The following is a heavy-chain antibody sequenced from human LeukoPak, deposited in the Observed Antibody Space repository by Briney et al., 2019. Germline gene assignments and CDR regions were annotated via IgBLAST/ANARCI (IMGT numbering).Heavy chain of an antibody. CDR2: IWYDGSNK. D-gene: IGHD4-4*01. CDR3: ARERVPSYSNYYYYGMDV. CDR1: GFTFSSYG. Sequence: PGGSLRLSCAASGFTFSSYGMPWVRQAPGKGLEWVAVIWYDGSNKYYADSVKGRFTISRDNSKNTLYLQMNSLRAEDTAVYHCARERVPSYSNYYYYGMDVWGQGTTVTVSS. J-gene: IGHJ6*02. V-gene: IGHV3-33*01.